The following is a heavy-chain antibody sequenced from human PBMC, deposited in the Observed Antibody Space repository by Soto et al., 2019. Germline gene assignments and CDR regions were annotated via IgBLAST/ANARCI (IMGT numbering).Heavy chain of an antibody. CDR2: IYWDADK. CDR3: AHTNYYCSWFFDY. Sequence: QITLKESGPTLVKPTQTLTLTCTFSGFSLNTTGVGVGWIRQPPGEALEWLALIYWDADKRYSLSLKSRLTITKDASKKPVSLTQTNMDAVDTATYFCAHTNYYCSWFFDYWGQGTLVTVSS. V-gene: IGHV2-5*02. CDR1: GFSLNTTGVG. J-gene: IGHJ4*02. D-gene: IGHD1-26*01.